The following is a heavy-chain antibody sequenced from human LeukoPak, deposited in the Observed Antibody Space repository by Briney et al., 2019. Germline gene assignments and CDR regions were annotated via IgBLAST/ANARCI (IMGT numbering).Heavy chain of an antibody. CDR3: AREKYGYPGY. V-gene: IGHV4-61*02. J-gene: IGHJ4*02. CDR1: GGSISSGDYS. Sequence: PSETLSLTCAVSGGSISSGDYSWSWIRQPAGKGLEWIGRIYTSGSTNYNPSLKSRVTISVDTSKNQFSLKLSSVTAADTAVYYCAREKYGYPGYWGQGTLVTVSS. CDR2: IYTSGST. D-gene: IGHD6-13*01.